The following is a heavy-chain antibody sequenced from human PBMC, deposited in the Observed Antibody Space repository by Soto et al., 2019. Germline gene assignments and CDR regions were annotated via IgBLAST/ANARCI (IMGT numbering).Heavy chain of an antibody. Sequence: SETLSLTCTVSGGSISDSSYFWDWIRQPPGKGLEWIGNIYYSGSTYYNLSLKSRVTISVDTSKNQFSLKLSSVTAADTAVYYCARWGVSSYYYNYWGLGTLVTVSS. J-gene: IGHJ4*02. CDR2: IYYSGST. CDR1: GGSISDSSYF. D-gene: IGHD2-15*01. CDR3: ARWGVSSYYYNY. V-gene: IGHV4-39*01.